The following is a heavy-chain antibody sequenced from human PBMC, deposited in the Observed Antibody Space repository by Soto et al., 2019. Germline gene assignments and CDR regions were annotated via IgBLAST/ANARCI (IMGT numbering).Heavy chain of an antibody. CDR3: ARHGVHFDY. J-gene: IGHJ4*02. Sequence: LSLTCTVSGGSISSYYLSWIRQPPGKGLEWIGYIYYSGSTNYNPSLKSRVTISVDTSKNQFSLKLSSVTAADTAVYYCARHGVHFDYWGQGTLVTVSS. CDR2: IYYSGST. CDR1: GGSISSYY. D-gene: IGHD2-8*01. V-gene: IGHV4-59*08.